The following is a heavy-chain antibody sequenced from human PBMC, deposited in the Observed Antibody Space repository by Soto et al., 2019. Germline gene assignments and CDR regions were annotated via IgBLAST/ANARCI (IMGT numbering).Heavy chain of an antibody. CDR2: IYYSGST. CDR1: GGSISSYY. Sequence: SETLSLTCTVSGGSISSYYWSWIRQPPGKGLEWIGYIYYSGSTNYNPSLKSQVTISVDTSKNQFSLKLSSVTAADTAVYYCATLNQFGYSSSWYAFDIWGQGTMVTVSS. D-gene: IGHD6-13*01. V-gene: IGHV4-59*01. CDR3: ATLNQFGYSSSWYAFDI. J-gene: IGHJ3*02.